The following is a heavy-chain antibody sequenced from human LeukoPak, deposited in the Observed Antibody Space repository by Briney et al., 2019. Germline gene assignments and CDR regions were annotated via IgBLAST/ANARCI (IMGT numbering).Heavy chain of an antibody. CDR3: ARGLDWNDLHLDV. D-gene: IGHD1-1*01. Sequence: ASVKVSCKASGYTFTSYGINWVRQAPGQGLEWMGWISAYNGNTNYAQNLQGRVTMTTDTSTGTAYMELSSLRSEDTAIYYCARGLDWNDLHLDVWGKGTTVIVSS. V-gene: IGHV1-18*01. CDR2: ISAYNGNT. CDR1: GYTFTSYG. J-gene: IGHJ6*04.